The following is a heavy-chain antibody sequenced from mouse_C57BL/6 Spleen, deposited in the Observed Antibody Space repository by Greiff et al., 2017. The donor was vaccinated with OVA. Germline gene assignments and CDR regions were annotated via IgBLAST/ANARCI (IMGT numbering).Heavy chain of an antibody. Sequence: QVQLQQPGAELVMPGASVKLSCKASGYTFTSYWMPWVKQRPGQGLEWIGEIDPSDSYTNYNQKFKGKSTLTVDKSSSTAYMQLSSLTSEDAAVYYCARNDGSSRQAWFAYWGQGTLVTVSA. CDR3: ARNDGSSRQAWFAY. V-gene: IGHV1-69*01. CDR1: GYTFTSYW. D-gene: IGHD1-1*01. CDR2: IDPSDSYT. J-gene: IGHJ3*01.